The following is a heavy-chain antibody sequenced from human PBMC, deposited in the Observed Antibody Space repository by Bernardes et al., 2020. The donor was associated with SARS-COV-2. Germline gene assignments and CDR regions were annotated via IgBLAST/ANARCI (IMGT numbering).Heavy chain of an antibody. CDR1: GFSVSDNC. J-gene: IGHJ6*02. V-gene: IGHV3-53*01. Sequence: GGSLRLSCAASGFSVSDNCMSWVRQAPGRGLEWVSVMCSSGSPEYSASVKGRFTISRESSKNTLSLEMKNLRVEDTAVYYCARRWTLRSGPGGMDVWGQGATVTVSS. CDR3: ARRWTLRSGPGGMDV. CDR2: MCSSGSP. D-gene: IGHD6-25*01.